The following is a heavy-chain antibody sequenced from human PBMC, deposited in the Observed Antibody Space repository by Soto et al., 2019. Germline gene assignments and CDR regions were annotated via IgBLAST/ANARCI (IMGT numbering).Heavy chain of an antibody. CDR1: GYSFTSYW. CDR2: IDPSDSYT. D-gene: IGHD6-13*01. V-gene: IGHV5-10-1*01. Sequence: GESLKISCKGSGYSFTSYWISWVRQMPGKVLEWVGRIDPSDSYTNYSPSFQGHVTISADKSTSTAYLQWSSLKASDTAMYYCAISDSSWDVYYYGMDVCGQGTTVPVSS. CDR3: AISDSSWDVYYYGMDV. J-gene: IGHJ6*02.